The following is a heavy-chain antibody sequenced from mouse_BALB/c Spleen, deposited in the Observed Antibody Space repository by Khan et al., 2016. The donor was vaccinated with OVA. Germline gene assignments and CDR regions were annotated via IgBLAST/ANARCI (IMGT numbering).Heavy chain of an antibody. D-gene: IGHD2-1*01. Sequence: QVQLQQSGPELVKPGASVKMSCKTSGYTFTDYDIRWVKQRTGQGLEWIGEIYPGSGSTYFNEKFKGKATLTADKSSNTAYMQLSSLTSEDSAVCFCAKIFYGSSYAMDYWGQGTAVTVSS. CDR2: IYPGSGST. V-gene: IGHV1-77*01. CDR1: GYTFTDYD. CDR3: AKIFYGSSYAMDY. J-gene: IGHJ4*01.